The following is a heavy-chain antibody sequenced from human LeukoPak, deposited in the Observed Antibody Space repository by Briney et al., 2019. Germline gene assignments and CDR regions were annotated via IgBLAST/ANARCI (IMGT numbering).Heavy chain of an antibody. J-gene: IGHJ4*02. Sequence: PGGSLRLSCAASGFTVSSNYMSWVRQAPGKGLEWVSVIYSGGSTYYADSVKGRFTISRDNSKNTLYLQMNSLRAEDTAVYYCAREGGSSWYYFDQWGQGTLVTVSS. CDR3: AREGGSSWYYFDQ. V-gene: IGHV3-66*01. CDR1: GFTVSSNY. D-gene: IGHD6-13*01. CDR2: IYSGGST.